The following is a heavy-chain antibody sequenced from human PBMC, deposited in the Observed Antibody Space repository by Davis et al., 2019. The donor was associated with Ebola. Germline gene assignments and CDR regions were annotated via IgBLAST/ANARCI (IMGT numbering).Heavy chain of an antibody. Sequence: GESLKISCAASGFTFSNSAMSWVRQAPGKGLEWVSAISSGGTTYYADSVKGRFTISRDNSKDTLYLQMNSLRADDTAVYYCAKAGYYFDSSGYFDYWGQGTLVTVSS. D-gene: IGHD3-22*01. V-gene: IGHV3-23*01. CDR3: AKAGYYFDSSGYFDY. CDR1: GFTFSNSA. J-gene: IGHJ4*02. CDR2: ISSGGTT.